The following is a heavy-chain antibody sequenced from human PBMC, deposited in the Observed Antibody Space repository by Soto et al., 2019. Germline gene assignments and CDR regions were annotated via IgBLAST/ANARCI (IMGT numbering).Heavy chain of an antibody. CDR1: GFTFSSYG. V-gene: IGHV3-30*18. D-gene: IGHD1-7*01. J-gene: IGHJ6*02. CDR3: AKDQLPIYYYYGMDV. Sequence: QVQLVESGGGVVQPGRSLRLSCAASGFTFSSYGMHWVRQAPGKGLEWVAVISYDGSNKYYADSVKGRFTIYRDNSKNTLNLQMNRLRAEDTAVYYCAKDQLPIYYYYGMDVWGQGTTVTVSS. CDR2: ISYDGSNK.